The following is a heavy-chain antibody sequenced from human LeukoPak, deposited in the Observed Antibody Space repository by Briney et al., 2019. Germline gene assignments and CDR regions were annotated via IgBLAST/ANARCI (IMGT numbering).Heavy chain of an antibody. CDR2: ISSSSSYI. CDR3: ARDPIGDYYDSSGYFDD. V-gene: IGHV3-21*01. CDR1: GFTFDDYG. J-gene: IGHJ4*02. Sequence: GGSLRLSCAASGFTFDDYGMNWVRQAPGKGLEWVSSISSSSSYIYYADSVKGRFTISRDNAKNSLYLQMNSLRAEDTAVYYCARDPIGDYYDSSGYFDDWGQGTLVTVSS. D-gene: IGHD3-22*01.